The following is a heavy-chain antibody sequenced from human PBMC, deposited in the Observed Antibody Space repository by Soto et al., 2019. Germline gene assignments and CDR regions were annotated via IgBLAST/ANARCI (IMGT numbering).Heavy chain of an antibody. CDR3: ASFVCSGGSCYPRSFGMDV. J-gene: IGHJ6*02. CDR2: INPSGGST. D-gene: IGHD2-15*01. V-gene: IGHV1-46*03. CDR1: GYTFTSYA. Sequence: ASVKVSCKASGYTFTSYAMHWVRQAPGQRLEWMGWINPSGGSTSYAQKFQGRVTMTRDTSTSTVYMELSSLRSEDTAVYYCASFVCSGGSCYPRSFGMDVWGQGTTVTVSS.